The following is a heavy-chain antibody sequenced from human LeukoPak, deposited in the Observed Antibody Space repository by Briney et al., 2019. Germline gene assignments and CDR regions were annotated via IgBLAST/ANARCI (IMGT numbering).Heavy chain of an antibody. V-gene: IGHV3-48*01. CDR3: ILESSSPDAFDI. CDR2: ISSSSSTI. D-gene: IGHD6-6*01. CDR1: GFTVSSNY. Sequence: GGSLRLSCAASGFTVSSNYMSWVRQAPGKGLEWVSYISSSSSTIYYADSVKGRFTISRDNAKNSLYLQMNSLRAEDTAVYYCILESSSPDAFDIWGQGTMVTVSS. J-gene: IGHJ3*02.